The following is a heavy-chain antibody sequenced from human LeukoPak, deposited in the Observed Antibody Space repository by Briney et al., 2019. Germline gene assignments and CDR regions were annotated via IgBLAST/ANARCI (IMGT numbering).Heavy chain of an antibody. D-gene: IGHD3-22*01. V-gene: IGHV3-21*01. J-gene: IGHJ4*02. CDR1: GFTFSSYS. CDR3: ARAVYYYYDGSGYSRNYFDY. CDR2: ISSSSSYI. Sequence: GGSLRLSCAASGFTFSSYSMNWVRQAPGKGLEWVSSISSSSSYIYYADSVKGRFTISRDNAKNSLYLQMNSLRAEDTAVYYCARAVYYYYDGSGYSRNYFDYWGQGTLVTVSS.